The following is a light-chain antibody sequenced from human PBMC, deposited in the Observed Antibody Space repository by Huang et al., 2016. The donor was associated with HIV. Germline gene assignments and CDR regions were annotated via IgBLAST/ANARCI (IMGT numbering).Light chain of an antibody. J-gene: IGKJ1*01. CDR3: QQYGDSPWT. V-gene: IGKV3D-20*01. CDR1: QSVSSNY. Sequence: EIVLTQSPATLSLSPGERATLSCGASQSVSSNYLAWYQQKPGLAPLLLIYDASSRAPGTPDRFSGSEFGTDFTLTITRLEPEDFAVYYCQQYGDSPWTFGQGTKVEIK. CDR2: DAS.